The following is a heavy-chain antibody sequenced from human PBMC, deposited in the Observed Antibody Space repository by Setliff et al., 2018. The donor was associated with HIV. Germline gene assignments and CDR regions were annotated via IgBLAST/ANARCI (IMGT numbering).Heavy chain of an antibody. Sequence: GASVKVSCKASGDTLSIHPISWVRQAPGRGLDWMGGIIPAFGTANYAQKFQGRVTITTDESTTTVFMELTGLRSEDTAVYYCARSVIGYYYYGMDVWGQGTLVTVSS. D-gene: IGHD3-10*01. CDR3: ARSVIGYYYYGMDV. J-gene: IGHJ6*02. CDR1: GDTLSIHP. V-gene: IGHV1-69*05. CDR2: IIPAFGTA.